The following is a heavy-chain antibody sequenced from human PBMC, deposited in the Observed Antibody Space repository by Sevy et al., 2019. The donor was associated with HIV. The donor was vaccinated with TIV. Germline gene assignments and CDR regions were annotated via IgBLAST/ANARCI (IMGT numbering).Heavy chain of an antibody. Sequence: GESLKISCKGSGYSFTSYWIGWVRQMPGKGLEWMGIIYPGDSDTRYSPSFQGQVTISADRSISTAYLQWSSLKASETAMYYGARHGPYYDFWSGYYRANWFDPWGQGTLVTVSS. CDR2: IYPGDSDT. CDR1: GYSFTSYW. CDR3: ARHGPYYDFWSGYYRANWFDP. V-gene: IGHV5-51*01. J-gene: IGHJ5*02. D-gene: IGHD3-3*01.